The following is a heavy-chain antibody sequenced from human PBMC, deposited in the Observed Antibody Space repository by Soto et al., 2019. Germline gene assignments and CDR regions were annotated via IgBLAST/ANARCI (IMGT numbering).Heavy chain of an antibody. CDR3: ARDGIVVVPAAMTDAFDI. V-gene: IGHV1-58*02. D-gene: IGHD2-2*01. Sequence: SVKVSCKASGFTFTSSAMQWVRQARGQRLEWIGWIVVGSGNTNYAQKFQERVTITRDMSTSTAYMELSSLRSEDTAVYYCARDGIVVVPAAMTDAFDIWGQGTMVTV. CDR2: IVVGSGNT. CDR1: GFTFTSSA. J-gene: IGHJ3*02.